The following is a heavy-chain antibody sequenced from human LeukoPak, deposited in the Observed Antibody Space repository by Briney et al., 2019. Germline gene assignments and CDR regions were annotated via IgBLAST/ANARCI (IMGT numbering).Heavy chain of an antibody. J-gene: IGHJ6*02. CDR1: GFTFDDYA. V-gene: IGHV3-9*01. D-gene: IGHD3-9*01. CDR3: AKDINGITIGYGMDV. Sequence: GGSLRLSCAASGFTFDDYAMHWVRHAPGKGLEWVSGISWNSGSIGYADSVKGRLTISRDNAKNSLYLQMNSLRAGDTALYYCAKDINGITIGYGMDVWGQGTTVTVSS. CDR2: ISWNSGSI.